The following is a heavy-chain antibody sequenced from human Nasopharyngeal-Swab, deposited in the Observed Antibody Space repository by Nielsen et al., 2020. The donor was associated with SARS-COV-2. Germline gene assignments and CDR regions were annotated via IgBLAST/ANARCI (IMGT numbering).Heavy chain of an antibody. CDR3: ARANTMVRGVIDY. Sequence: SETLSLTCTVSGGSISSGGYYWSWIRQHPGKGLEWIGYIYYSGSTYYNPSLKSRVTISVDTSKNQFSLKLSSVTAADTAVYYCARANTMVRGVIDYWGQGTLVTVPS. CDR1: GGSISSGGYY. V-gene: IGHV4-31*03. D-gene: IGHD3-10*01. CDR2: IYYSGST. J-gene: IGHJ4*02.